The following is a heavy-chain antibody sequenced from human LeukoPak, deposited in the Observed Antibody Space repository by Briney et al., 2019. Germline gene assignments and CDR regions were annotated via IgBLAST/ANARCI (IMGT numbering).Heavy chain of an antibody. Sequence: PSETLSLTCAVYGGSFNGYYWSWIRQPPGKGLEWIGEINHSGSTNYSPSLKSRVTLSVDTSKNQFSLKLSSVTAADTAVYYCARLHYGGNYGYYYYYMDVWGKGTTVTISS. CDR3: ARLHYGGNYGYYYYYMDV. CDR1: GGSFNGYY. J-gene: IGHJ6*03. V-gene: IGHV4-34*01. CDR2: INHSGST. D-gene: IGHD4-23*01.